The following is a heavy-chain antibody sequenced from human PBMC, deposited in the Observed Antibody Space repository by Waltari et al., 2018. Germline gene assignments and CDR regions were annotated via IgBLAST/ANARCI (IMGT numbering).Heavy chain of an antibody. CDR1: GFTFSSYA. D-gene: IGHD3-10*01. V-gene: IGHV3-23*04. CDR2: ISVSGGST. Sequence: EVKLVESGGGLVQPGGSLRLSCATSGFTFSSYAMSWVRQAPGKGLACVSAISVSGGSTYYADSVKGRFTISRDNSKNTLYLQMNSLRAEDTAVYYCSKIMVRGYGGAFDIWGQGTMVTVSS. CDR3: SKIMVRGYGGAFDI. J-gene: IGHJ3*02.